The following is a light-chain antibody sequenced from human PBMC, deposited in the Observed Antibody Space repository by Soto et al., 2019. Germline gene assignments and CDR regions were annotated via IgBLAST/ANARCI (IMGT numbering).Light chain of an antibody. CDR2: DVS. CDR3: SSYTSSSTVV. CDR1: SSDVGGYNY. Sequence: QSALTQPASVSGSPGQSITISCTGTSSDVGGYNYVSWYQQHPGKAPKLMIYDVSHRPSGVSNRFSGSKSGNTASLTISGLQAEDEADYYCSSYTSSSTVVFGGWTKLTVL. J-gene: IGLJ2*01. V-gene: IGLV2-14*01.